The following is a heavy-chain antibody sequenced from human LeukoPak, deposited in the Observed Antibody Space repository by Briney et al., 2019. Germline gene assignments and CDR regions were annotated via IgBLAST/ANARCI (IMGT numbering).Heavy chain of an antibody. CDR3: ARGTYYYDSSGYFFDY. CDR1: GFTFSSYS. CDR2: ISSSSSYI. D-gene: IGHD3-22*01. J-gene: IGHJ4*02. V-gene: IGHV3-21*01. Sequence: GGSLRLSCAASGFTFSSYSMNWVRQAPGKGLEWVSSISSSSSYIYYADSVKGRFTISRDNAKNSLYLQMNSLRAEDTAVYYCARGTYYYDSSGYFFDYWGQGTLVTVSS.